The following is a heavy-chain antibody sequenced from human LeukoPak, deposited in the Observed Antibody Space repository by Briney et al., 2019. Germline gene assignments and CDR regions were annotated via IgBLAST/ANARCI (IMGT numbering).Heavy chain of an antibody. CDR3: ARPSESSGYYSHDAFDI. J-gene: IGHJ3*02. D-gene: IGHD3-22*01. Sequence: GESLKISCKASGYIFTNYWIGWVRQMPGKGLEWMGIIQPRDSDTRYSPSFQGRVTFSADKSINTGYLQWSSLKASDTAMYYCARPSESSGYYSHDAFDIWGPGTVVTVSS. CDR1: GYIFTNYW. CDR2: IQPRDSDT. V-gene: IGHV5-51*01.